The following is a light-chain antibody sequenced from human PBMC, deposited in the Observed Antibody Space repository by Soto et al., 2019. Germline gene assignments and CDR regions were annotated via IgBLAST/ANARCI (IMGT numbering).Light chain of an antibody. Sequence: DIQMTQSPPPLSGSVGDRVTITCRASQTISSWLAWYQQKPGKAPKLLIYKASTLKSGVPSRFSGSGSGTEFTLTISSLQPDDFATYYCQHYNSYSEAFGQGTKVDIK. J-gene: IGKJ1*01. CDR3: QHYNSYSEA. CDR2: KAS. CDR1: QTISSW. V-gene: IGKV1-5*03.